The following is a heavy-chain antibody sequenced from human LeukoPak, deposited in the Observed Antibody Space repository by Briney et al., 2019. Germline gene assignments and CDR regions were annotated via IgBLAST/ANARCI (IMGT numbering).Heavy chain of an antibody. CDR3: ARGPPRIFGVVKGYYYYYMDV. Sequence: SVKVSCKASGGTFSSYAISWVRQAPGQGLEWMGGIIPIFGTANCAQKFQGRVTITADESTSTAYMELSSLRSEDTAVYYCARGPPRIFGVVKGYYYYYMDVWGKGPRSPSP. J-gene: IGHJ6*03. CDR2: IIPIFGTA. V-gene: IGHV1-69*13. CDR1: GGTFSSYA. D-gene: IGHD3-3*01.